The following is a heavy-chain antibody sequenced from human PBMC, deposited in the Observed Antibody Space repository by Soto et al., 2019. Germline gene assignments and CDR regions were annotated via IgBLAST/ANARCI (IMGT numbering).Heavy chain of an antibody. D-gene: IGHD1-26*01. CDR2: IYYSGST. Sequence: PSETLSLTCTVSGGSISSYYWSWIRQPPGKGLEWIGYIYYSGSTNYNPSLKSRVTISVDTSKNQFSLKLSSVTAADTAVYYCARLGGMGGLTFQHWGQGTLVTVSS. CDR3: ARLGGMGGLTFQH. V-gene: IGHV4-59*08. J-gene: IGHJ1*01. CDR1: GGSISSYY.